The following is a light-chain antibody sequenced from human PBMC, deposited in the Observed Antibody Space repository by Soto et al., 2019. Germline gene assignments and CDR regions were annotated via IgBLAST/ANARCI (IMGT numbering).Light chain of an antibody. CDR3: QQRSNWPPYT. V-gene: IGKV3-11*01. CDR1: QSVSSY. CDR2: DAS. Sequence: EIVLTQSPATLSLSPGERATLSCRASQSVSSYLSWYQQKPGQAPRLLIYDASNRATGIPARFSGSGSGTDVTLPISSLEAEDFAVYYCQQRSNWPPYTFGQGTKLEIK. J-gene: IGKJ2*01.